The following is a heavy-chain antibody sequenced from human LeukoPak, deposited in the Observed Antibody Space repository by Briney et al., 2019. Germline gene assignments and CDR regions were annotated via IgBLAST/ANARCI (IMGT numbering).Heavy chain of an antibody. V-gene: IGHV3-43*02. CDR2: ISGDGGSR. Sequence: GGSLRLSCAVSGFTFDDYAMHWVRQAPGKGLEWVSLISGDGGSRYYAGSVKGRFPVSRDNSKNSLYLQMNRLSTEDTAFYYCAKGADPLTWRMTTVAGTRFDFWGQGTLVTVSS. CDR3: AKGADPLTWRMTTVAGTRFDF. D-gene: IGHD6-19*01. CDR1: GFTFDDYA. J-gene: IGHJ4*02.